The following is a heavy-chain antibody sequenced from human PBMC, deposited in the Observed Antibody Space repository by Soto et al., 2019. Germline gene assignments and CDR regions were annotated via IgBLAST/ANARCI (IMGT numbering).Heavy chain of an antibody. CDR1: GFTVSASS. J-gene: IGHJ4*02. CDR2: IRSKANNYAT. V-gene: IGHV3-73*01. CDR3: AIEGAGFGY. Sequence: EFQLVESGGGLVQQGGSVRLSCATSGFTVSASSMHWVRQASGKALEWLGRIRSKANNYATVYSELVKRRLITSRDDSQDTMFLQMNNLSTEDTAMYYCAIEGAGFGYWGQGTLVTVSS.